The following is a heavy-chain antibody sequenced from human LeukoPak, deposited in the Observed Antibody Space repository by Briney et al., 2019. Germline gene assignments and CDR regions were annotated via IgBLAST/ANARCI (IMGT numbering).Heavy chain of an antibody. CDR2: ISYDGSNK. D-gene: IGHD5-18*01. J-gene: IGHJ4*02. V-gene: IGHV3-30*03. CDR1: GCTFSSYG. Sequence: GGSLRLSCAASGCTFSSYGMHWVRQAPGKGLEWVAVISYDGSNKYYADSVKGRFTISRDNSKNTLYLQMNSLRAEDTAVYYCAREMRGYSPSDYWGQGTLVTVSS. CDR3: AREMRGYSPSDY.